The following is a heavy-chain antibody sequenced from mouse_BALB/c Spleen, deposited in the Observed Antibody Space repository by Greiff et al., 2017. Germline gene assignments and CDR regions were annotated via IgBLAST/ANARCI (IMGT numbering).Heavy chain of an antibody. J-gene: IGHJ2*01. CDR1: GFSLTSYG. Sequence: VQGVESGPGLVALSQSLSITCTVSGFSLTSYGVHWVRQPPGKGLEWLGVLWAGGSTNYNSALMSRLSISKDNSKSQVFLKMNSLQTDDTAMYYWARANYYGSRGFDDWGQGTTLTVSS. CDR3: ARANYYGSRGFDD. V-gene: IGHV2-9*02. D-gene: IGHD1-1*01. CDR2: LWAGGST.